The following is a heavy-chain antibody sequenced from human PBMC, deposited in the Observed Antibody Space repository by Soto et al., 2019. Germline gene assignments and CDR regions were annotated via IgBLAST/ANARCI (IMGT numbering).Heavy chain of an antibody. V-gene: IGHV3-74*01. Sequence: EVQLVESGGALVQPGGSLRLSCVVSGFTLRNYYMHWARQAPGKGLVWVSHINGDGSTTDYADSVKGRFTISRDNAKNTLYLQMNSLRAEDTAVYYCTTMDHWSSPQGWGQGTLVTVSS. CDR3: TTMDHWSSPQG. D-gene: IGHD1-1*01. J-gene: IGHJ4*02. CDR1: GFTLRNYY. CDR2: INGDGSTT.